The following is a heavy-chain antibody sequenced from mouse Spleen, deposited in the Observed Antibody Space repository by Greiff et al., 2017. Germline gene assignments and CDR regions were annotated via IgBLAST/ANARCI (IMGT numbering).Heavy chain of an antibody. CDR3: ASGSSSYGAY. J-gene: IGHJ3*01. D-gene: IGHD1-1*01. Sequence: QVQLQQPGAELVRPGTSVKLSCKASGYTFTSYWMHWVKQRPGQGLEWIGVIDPSDSYTNYNQKFKGKATLTVDTSSSTAYMQLSSLTSEDSAVYYCASGSSSYGAYWGQGTLVTVSA. CDR1: GYTFTSYW. CDR2: IDPSDSYT. V-gene: IGHV1-59*01.